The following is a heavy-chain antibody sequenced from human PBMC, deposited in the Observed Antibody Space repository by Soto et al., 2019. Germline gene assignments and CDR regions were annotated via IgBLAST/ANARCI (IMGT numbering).Heavy chain of an antibody. Sequence: SGPTLVNPTQTLTLTCTFSGFSLSTSGMCVSWIRQPPGKALEWLALIDWDDDKYYSTSLKTRLTISKDTSKNQVVLTMTNMDPVDTATYYCARMIWYSSSSDLYGMDVWGQGTTVTVAS. J-gene: IGHJ6*02. CDR1: GFSLSTSGMC. CDR3: ARMIWYSSSSDLYGMDV. CDR2: IDWDDDK. V-gene: IGHV2-70*01. D-gene: IGHD6-6*01.